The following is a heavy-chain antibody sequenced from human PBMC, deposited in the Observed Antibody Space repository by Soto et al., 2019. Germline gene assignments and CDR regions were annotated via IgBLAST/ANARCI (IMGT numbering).Heavy chain of an antibody. CDR2: INHSGST. D-gene: IGHD6-13*01. CDR3: ARGLVSGIAAAGTGSYFDY. J-gene: IGHJ4*02. V-gene: IGHV4-34*01. CDR1: GGSFSGYY. Sequence: PSETLSLTCAVYGGSFSGYYWSWIRQPPGKGLEWIGEINHSGSTNYNPSLKSRVTISVDTSKNQFSLKLSSVTAADTAVYYCARGLVSGIAAAGTGSYFDYWGQGTLVTVSS.